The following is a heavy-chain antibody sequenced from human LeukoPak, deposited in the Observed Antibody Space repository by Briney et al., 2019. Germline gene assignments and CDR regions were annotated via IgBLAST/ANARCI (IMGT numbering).Heavy chain of an antibody. CDR1: GYTFTSYG. CDR2: ISAYNGNT. D-gene: IGHD6-13*01. Sequence: ASVKVSCKASGYTFTSYGISWVRQAPGQGLEWMGWISAYNGNTNYAQKLQGRVTMTTDTSTSTAYMELRSLRSHDTAVYYCARDRPRRAAAGDYYSGMDVWGQGTTVTVSS. CDR3: ARDRPRRAAAGDYYSGMDV. V-gene: IGHV1-18*01. J-gene: IGHJ6*02.